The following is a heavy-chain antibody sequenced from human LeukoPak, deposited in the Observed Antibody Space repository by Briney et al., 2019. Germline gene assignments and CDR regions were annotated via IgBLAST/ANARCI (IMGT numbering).Heavy chain of an antibody. CDR1: GFTFSDYY. CDR2: ISSSSSYT. J-gene: IGHJ5*02. Sequence: GGSLRLSCAASGFTFSDYYMSWIRQAPGKGLEWVSYISSSSSYTNYADSVKGRFTISRDNAKNSLYLQMNSLRAEDTAVYYCARDPRAAAGYNWFDPWGQGTLVTVSS. D-gene: IGHD6-13*01. V-gene: IGHV3-11*06. CDR3: ARDPRAAAGYNWFDP.